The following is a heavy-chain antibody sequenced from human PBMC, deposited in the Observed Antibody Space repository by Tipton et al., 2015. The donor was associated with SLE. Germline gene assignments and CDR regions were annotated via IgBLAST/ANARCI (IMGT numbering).Heavy chain of an antibody. CDR1: GGSISSYY. CDR2: IYYSGNT. Sequence: TLSLTCTVSGGSISSYYWSWIRQPAGKGLEWIGYIYYSGNTYYNPSLKSRITISVDTSTNQFSLKLNSVTAADTAVYYCARWGSFYYYMDVWGKGATVTVSS. CDR3: ARWGSFYYYMDV. D-gene: IGHD2-21*01. J-gene: IGHJ6*03. V-gene: IGHV4-59*06.